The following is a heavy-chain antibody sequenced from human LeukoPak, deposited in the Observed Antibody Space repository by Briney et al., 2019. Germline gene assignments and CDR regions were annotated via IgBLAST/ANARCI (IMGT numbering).Heavy chain of an antibody. CDR2: ISGGGGST. CDR3: AKEWFGELSLFDY. D-gene: IGHD3-10*01. Sequence: GGSLRLSCAASGFTFSTYAMSWVRQAPGKGLEWVSAISGGGGSTYYADSVKGRFTISRDNSKNTLYLQMNSLGAENTAVYYCAKEWFGELSLFDYWGQGTLVTVSS. V-gene: IGHV3-23*01. J-gene: IGHJ4*02. CDR1: GFTFSTYA.